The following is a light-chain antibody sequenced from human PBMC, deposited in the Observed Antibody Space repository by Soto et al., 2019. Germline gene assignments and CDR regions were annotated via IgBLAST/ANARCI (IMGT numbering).Light chain of an antibody. J-gene: IGKJ1*01. CDR1: QSISGY. Sequence: DIQITHSPSSLSASVVDRVTITFLASQSISGYLNWYQRKPGKAPKLLIYKASTLKSGVPSRFSGSGSGTEFTLTISSLQPDDFATYYCQNYNSYSEEFGQGTKVDIK. V-gene: IGKV1-5*03. CDR2: KAS. CDR3: QNYNSYSEE.